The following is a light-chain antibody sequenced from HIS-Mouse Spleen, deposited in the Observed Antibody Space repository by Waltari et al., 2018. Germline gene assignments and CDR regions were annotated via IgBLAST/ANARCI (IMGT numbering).Light chain of an antibody. Sequence: SALTQPASVSGSPGQSITISCTGTSSDVGSYILVSWYQQHPGKAPKLMIYEGSKRPSGVSNRFSGSKSGNTASLTISGLQAEDEADYYCCSYAGSSTWVFGGGTKLTVL. CDR3: CSYAGSSTWV. V-gene: IGLV2-23*01. CDR2: EGS. J-gene: IGLJ3*02. CDR1: SSDVGSYIL.